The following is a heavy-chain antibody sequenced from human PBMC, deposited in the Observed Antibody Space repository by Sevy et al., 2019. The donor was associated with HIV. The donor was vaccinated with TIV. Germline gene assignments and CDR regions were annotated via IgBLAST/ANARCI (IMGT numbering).Heavy chain of an antibody. CDR3: ARAPIGYCSSTSCSYYGY. CDR2: ISYDGSNK. CDR1: GFTFSSYA. J-gene: IGHJ4*02. V-gene: IGHV3-30*04. Sequence: GGSLRLSCAASGFTFSSYAMHWVRQAPGKGLEWVAVISYDGSNKYYADSVKGRFTISRDNSKNTLYLQMNSLRAEDTAVYYCARAPIGYCSSTSCSYYGYWGQGTLVTVSS. D-gene: IGHD2-2*01.